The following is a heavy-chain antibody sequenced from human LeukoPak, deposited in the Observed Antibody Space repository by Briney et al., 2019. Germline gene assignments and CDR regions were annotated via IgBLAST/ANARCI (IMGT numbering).Heavy chain of an antibody. J-gene: IGHJ3*02. Sequence: GGSLRLSCTTSGFTFSDYAVSWVRQAPGKGLEWIGFIRNKANGGTTEYAGSVKGRFTISRDDSKTIAHLQMSSLKTEDTAVYYCSRFYSSGWASGAFDIWGQGTIVTVSS. V-gene: IGHV3-49*04. CDR3: SRFYSSGWASGAFDI. D-gene: IGHD3-22*01. CDR2: IRNKANGGTT. CDR1: GFTFSDYA.